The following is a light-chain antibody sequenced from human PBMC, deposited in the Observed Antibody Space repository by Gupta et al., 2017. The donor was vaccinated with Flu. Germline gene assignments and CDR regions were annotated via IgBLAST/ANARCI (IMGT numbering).Light chain of an antibody. CDR1: NIRSKS. V-gene: IGLV3-21*02. CDR2: DDS. Sequence: GQTARLTCGGNNIRSKSVHWYQQKAGQAPVVVVYDDSDRPSGIPERFSGSNSGNTATLTISRVEAGDEADYYCQVWDSSTDLWVFGGGTKLTVL. CDR3: QVWDSSTDLWV. J-gene: IGLJ3*02.